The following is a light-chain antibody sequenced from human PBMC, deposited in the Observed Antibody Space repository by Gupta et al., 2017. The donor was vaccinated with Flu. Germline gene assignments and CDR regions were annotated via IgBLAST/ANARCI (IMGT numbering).Light chain of an antibody. Sequence: DMQMTQSPSTLSASVGARVTITCRASQSISTWLAWYQQKPGKAPNLLIYKASSLESGVPSRFSGSGSGTEFTLTISSLQPDDVATYYCQQYVSNPFTFGPGTKVDIK. V-gene: IGKV1-5*03. CDR1: QSISTW. J-gene: IGKJ3*01. CDR3: QQYVSNPFT. CDR2: KAS.